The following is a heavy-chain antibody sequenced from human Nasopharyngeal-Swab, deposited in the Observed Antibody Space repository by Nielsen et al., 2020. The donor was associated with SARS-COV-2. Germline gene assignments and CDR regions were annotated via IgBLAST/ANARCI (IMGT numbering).Heavy chain of an antibody. D-gene: IGHD1-1*01. CDR1: GFTFSNYG. CDR2: ISYDGSNK. V-gene: IGHV3-30*18. J-gene: IGHJ3*02. Sequence: GESLKISCAASGFTFSNYGMHWVRQAPGKGLEWVAVISYDGSNKYYADSVKGRFTISRDNSKNTLYLQMNSLRAEDTAVYYCAKGSQQLPPWAFDIWGQGTMVTVSS. CDR3: AKGSQQLPPWAFDI.